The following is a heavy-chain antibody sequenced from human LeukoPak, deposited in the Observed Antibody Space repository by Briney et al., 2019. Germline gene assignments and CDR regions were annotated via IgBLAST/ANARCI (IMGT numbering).Heavy chain of an antibody. J-gene: IGHJ5*01. CDR2: TYYRSKWYD. CDR3: ARDLGTSGWYTFDF. V-gene: IGHV6-1*01. Sequence: SQTLSLTCAISGDSVSSKNGAWNWIRQSPSRGLEWLGRTYYRSKWYDEYADSVKGRITISPDTSKSQFSLHAYSVTPEDTAVYYCARDLGTSGWYTFDFWGQGTLVTVSS. CDR1: GDSVSSKNGA. D-gene: IGHD6-19*01.